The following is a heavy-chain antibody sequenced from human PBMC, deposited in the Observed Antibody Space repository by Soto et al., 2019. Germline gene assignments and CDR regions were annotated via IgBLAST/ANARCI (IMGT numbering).Heavy chain of an antibody. CDR2: INADNGDT. CDR1: GDVFTAYA. D-gene: IGHD3-10*01. Sequence: QVQLVQSGAEVKKPGASVKVSCQASGDVFTAYAMPWVRQAPGQRLEWMGWINADNGDTNYSQRFQGRVTITRDTSASTAYMELSGLGSEDTAVYSCARSKWFGVTLVLNYWGPGSLVTVSA. V-gene: IGHV1-3*01. CDR3: ARSKWFGVTLVLNY. J-gene: IGHJ4*02.